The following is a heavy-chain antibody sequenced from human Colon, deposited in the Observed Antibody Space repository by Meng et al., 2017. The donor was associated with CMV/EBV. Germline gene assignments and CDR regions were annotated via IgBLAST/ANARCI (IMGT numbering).Heavy chain of an antibody. CDR3: AKGNLGNGDLDY. Sequence: GGSLRLSCAASGFSFSTHAINWVRQAPGKGLEWVSYINSNAGTKLYADSVRGRFTISRDTPKNTLFLQMNNVIGDDTAIDYCAKGNLGNGDLDYWGQGTLVTVSS. V-gene: IGHV3-48*01. CDR2: INSNAGTK. D-gene: IGHD4-17*01. CDR1: GFSFSTHA. J-gene: IGHJ4*02.